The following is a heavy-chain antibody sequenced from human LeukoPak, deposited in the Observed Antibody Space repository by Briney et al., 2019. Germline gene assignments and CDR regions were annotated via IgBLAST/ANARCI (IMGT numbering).Heavy chain of an antibody. CDR1: DGSFTGYY. CDR2: IIHSGST. D-gene: IGHD2-15*01. Sequence: SETLSLTCAVYDGSFTGYYWTWIRQPPGKGLEWIGEIIHSGSTTYNPSLKSRVTISVDTSKKQFSLSLSSVTAADTAVYYCVRGYCSGGSCFRNNWFESWGQGTLVTVSS. CDR3: VRGYCSGGSCFRNNWFES. J-gene: IGHJ5*01. V-gene: IGHV4-34*01.